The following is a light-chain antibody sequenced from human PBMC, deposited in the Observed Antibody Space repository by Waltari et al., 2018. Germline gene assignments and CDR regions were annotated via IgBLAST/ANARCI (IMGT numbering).Light chain of an antibody. CDR1: RSNIRNNV. CDR3: SAWDDSLNGPV. Sequence: QSVLTQPPSVSEAPRQRATISCSGRRSNIRNNVLNWYQQLPGKAPKLLIYYDDLLPSGVSDRFSGSKSGTSASLAISGLQSEDEADYYCSAWDDSLNGPVFGGGTKLTVL. V-gene: IGLV1-36*01. J-gene: IGLJ2*01. CDR2: YDD.